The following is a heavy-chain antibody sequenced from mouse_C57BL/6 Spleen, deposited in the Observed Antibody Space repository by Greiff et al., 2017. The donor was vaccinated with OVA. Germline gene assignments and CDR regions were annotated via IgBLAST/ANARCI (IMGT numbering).Heavy chain of an antibody. V-gene: IGHV5-4*01. D-gene: IGHD1-1*01. CDR3: ARENYCSSSPSAMDY. Sequence: EVQRVESGGGLVKPGGSLKLSCAASGFTFSSYAMSWVRQTPEKRLEWVATISDGGSYTYYPENVKGRFTISRDNAKNNLYLQMSHLKSEDTAMYYCARENYCSSSPSAMDYWGQGTSVTVSS. CDR1: GFTFSSYA. J-gene: IGHJ4*01. CDR2: ISDGGSYT.